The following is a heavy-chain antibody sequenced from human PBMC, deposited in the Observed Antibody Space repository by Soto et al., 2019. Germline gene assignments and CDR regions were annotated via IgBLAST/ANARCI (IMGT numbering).Heavy chain of an antibody. D-gene: IGHD3-16*01. Sequence: GGSLRLSCAASGFAFSNYAMSWVRQAPGKGLEWVSSISGGGGSTYYADSVKGRFTISRDNSKNTLYLQMNSLRAEDTAVYYCAKVPAYDYVWGTYYYFDYWGLGALVTVSS. V-gene: IGHV3-23*01. J-gene: IGHJ4*02. CDR2: ISGGGGST. CDR1: GFAFSNYA. CDR3: AKVPAYDYVWGTYYYFDY.